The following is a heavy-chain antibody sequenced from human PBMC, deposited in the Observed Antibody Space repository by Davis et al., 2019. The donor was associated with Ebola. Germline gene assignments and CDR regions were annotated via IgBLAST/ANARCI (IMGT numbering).Heavy chain of an antibody. Sequence: ASVKVSCKASGYTFTSYGISWVRQAPGQGLEWMGWISAYNGDTNYAQKLQGRVTMTTDTSTSTAYMELRSLRSDDTAVYYCARDTKYSGSYYRHFDYWGQGTLVTVSS. J-gene: IGHJ4*02. CDR3: ARDTKYSGSYYRHFDY. CDR1: GYTFTSYG. CDR2: ISAYNGDT. V-gene: IGHV1-18*01. D-gene: IGHD1-26*01.